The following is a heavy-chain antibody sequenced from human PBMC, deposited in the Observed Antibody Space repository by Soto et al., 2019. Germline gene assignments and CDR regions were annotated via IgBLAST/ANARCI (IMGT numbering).Heavy chain of an antibody. CDR2: IYYSGST. D-gene: IGHD2-15*01. CDR1: GGSISSYY. Sequence: SETLSLTCTVSGGSISSYYWSWIRQPPGKGLEWIGYIYYSGSTNYNPSLKSRVTISVDTSKNQFSLKLSSVTAADTAVYYCARGVAATEYYVDYWGQGTLVTVSS. CDR3: ARGVAATEYYVDY. J-gene: IGHJ4*02. V-gene: IGHV4-59*08.